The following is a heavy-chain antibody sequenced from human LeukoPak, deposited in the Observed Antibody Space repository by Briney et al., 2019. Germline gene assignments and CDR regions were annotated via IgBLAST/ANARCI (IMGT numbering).Heavy chain of an antibody. D-gene: IGHD3-3*01. CDR3: ARVLAERLLAFSSGPYYYGMDV. Sequence: SETLSLTCAVYGGSFSGYYWSWIRQPPGKGLEWIGEINHSGSTNYNPSLKSRVTISVDTSKNQFSLKLSSVTAADTAVYYCARVLAERLLAFSSGPYYYGMDVWDQGTTVTVSS. J-gene: IGHJ6*02. CDR1: GGSFSGYY. CDR2: INHSGST. V-gene: IGHV4-34*01.